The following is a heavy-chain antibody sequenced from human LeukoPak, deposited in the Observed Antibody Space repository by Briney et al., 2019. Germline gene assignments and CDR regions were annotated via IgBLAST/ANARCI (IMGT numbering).Heavy chain of an antibody. CDR3: ARDGSYKLDY. D-gene: IGHD1-26*01. CDR2: IKSDGTA. Sequence: PGGSLRLSCAASGLTFSGAWMHWVRQTPGEGLVWISRIKSDGTATYADSVRGRFTISRDNAKNTLYLQMNNLRADDTGIYYCARDGSYKLDYWGQGALVTVSS. V-gene: IGHV3-74*01. CDR1: GLTFSGAW. J-gene: IGHJ4*02.